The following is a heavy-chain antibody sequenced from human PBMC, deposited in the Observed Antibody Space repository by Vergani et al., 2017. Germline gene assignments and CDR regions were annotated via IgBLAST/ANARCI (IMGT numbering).Heavy chain of an antibody. Sequence: EVQLVESGGGLVQPGGSLRLSCAASGFTFSSYSMNWVRQAPGKGRICVSYISSSSSTIYYADSVKDRFTISRDNAKNSLYLQMNSLSAEDTAVYYCARDTYDFWSGPSAPNWFDPWGQGSLVTVSS. CDR3: ARDTYDFWSGPSAPNWFDP. CDR1: GFTFSSYS. V-gene: IGHV3-48*01. CDR2: ISSSSSTI. D-gene: IGHD3-3*01. J-gene: IGHJ5*02.